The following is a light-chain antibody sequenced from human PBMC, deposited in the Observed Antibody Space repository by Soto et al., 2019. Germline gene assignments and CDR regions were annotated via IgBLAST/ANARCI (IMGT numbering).Light chain of an antibody. CDR1: QCIKKW. J-gene: IGKJ1*01. V-gene: IGKV1-5*03. CDR3: QQYNDYSAWA. CDR2: EAS. Sequence: DTKMNKSPSTLSASVGDTVTITCRASQCIKKWLAWYQQKPGKAPILLIYEASMLQYGVPSRFSCTESGTEFTLPISSLRPDDFATYYCQQYNDYSAWAFGQGTKVDI.